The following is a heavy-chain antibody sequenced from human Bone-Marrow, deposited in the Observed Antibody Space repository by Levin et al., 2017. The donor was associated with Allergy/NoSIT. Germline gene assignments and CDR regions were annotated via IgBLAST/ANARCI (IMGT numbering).Heavy chain of an antibody. CDR2: IYFSGST. J-gene: IGHJ4*02. Sequence: SETLSLTCTVSGGSVSGGNYHWSWIRQPPGKGLEWIGYIYFSGSTDYNPSLKSRVTISLNTSKNQFSLRLSSVTAADTALYYCAREYPVAGYYFDYWGQGALVTVSS. CDR3: AREYPVAGYYFDY. V-gene: IGHV4-61*01. CDR1: GGSVSGGNYH. D-gene: IGHD6-19*01.